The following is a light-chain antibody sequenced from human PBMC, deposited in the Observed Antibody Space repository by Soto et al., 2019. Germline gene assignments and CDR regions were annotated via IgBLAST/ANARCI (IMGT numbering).Light chain of an antibody. Sequence: QSALTQPASVSGAPGQSITISCTGTSSDVGGYNYVSWYQQHPGKAPKLMIYDVSNRPSGVSNRVSGSKSGNTAFLTISVLQAEDEADYYCSSYTSSSTRVFGGGTQLTVL. CDR2: DVS. CDR1: SSDVGGYNY. J-gene: IGLJ2*01. V-gene: IGLV2-14*01. CDR3: SSYTSSSTRV.